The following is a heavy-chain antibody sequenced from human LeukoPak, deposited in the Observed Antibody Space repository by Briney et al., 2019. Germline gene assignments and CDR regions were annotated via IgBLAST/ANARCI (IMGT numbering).Heavy chain of an antibody. Sequence: GESLKISCKGSGYSFTSYWIGWVRQMPGKGREWMGIIYPGDSDTRYSPSFQGQVTISADRSISTAYLQWSSLRASDTAMYYCARQVGDYYDSSGYSLDWGQGTLVTVSS. CDR1: GYSFTSYW. CDR3: ARQVGDYYDSSGYSLD. V-gene: IGHV5-51*01. D-gene: IGHD3-22*01. J-gene: IGHJ4*02. CDR2: IYPGDSDT.